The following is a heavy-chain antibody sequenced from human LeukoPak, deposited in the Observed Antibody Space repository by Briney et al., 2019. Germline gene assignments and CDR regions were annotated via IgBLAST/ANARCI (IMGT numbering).Heavy chain of an antibody. Sequence: SETLSLTCTVSGGSISSSSYYWGWIRQPPGKGLEWIGSIYYSGSTYYNPSLKSRVTISVDTSKNQFPLKLSSVTAADTAVYYCATPGVVVPAAINAFDIWGQGTMVTVSS. J-gene: IGHJ3*02. D-gene: IGHD2-2*02. CDR3: ATPGVVVPAAINAFDI. V-gene: IGHV4-39*01. CDR1: GGSISSSSYY. CDR2: IYYSGST.